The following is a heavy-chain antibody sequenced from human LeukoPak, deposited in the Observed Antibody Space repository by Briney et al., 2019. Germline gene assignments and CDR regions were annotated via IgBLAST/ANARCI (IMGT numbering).Heavy chain of an antibody. V-gene: IGHV1-2*02. CDR2: IHPNSGGT. Sequence: ASVKVSCKASGYTFTGYYMHWVRQAHGQGLEWMGWIHPNSGGTSSGQTFPGRVTMTRDTSISTAYMELSRLRSDDTAVYYGARWEYDIVVVPAAGFDPCGQGTLVTVSS. J-gene: IGHJ5*02. CDR1: GYTFTGYY. CDR3: ARWEYDIVVVPAAGFDP. D-gene: IGHD2-2*01.